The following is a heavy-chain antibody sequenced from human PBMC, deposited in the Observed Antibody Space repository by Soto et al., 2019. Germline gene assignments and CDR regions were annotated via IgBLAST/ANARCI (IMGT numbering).Heavy chain of an antibody. D-gene: IGHD1-26*01. Sequence: SETLSLTCTVSGGSISSSNYYWGWIRQPPGKGLEWIGNIYYSGSTYYNPSLKSRVTISVDTSKNQFSLKLSSVTAADTAVYFCASLRPGPAKGGSWAFDYGGEETLVT. CDR2: IYYSGST. J-gene: IGHJ4*02. CDR1: GGSISSSNYY. V-gene: IGHV4-39*01. CDR3: ASLRPGPAKGGSWAFDY.